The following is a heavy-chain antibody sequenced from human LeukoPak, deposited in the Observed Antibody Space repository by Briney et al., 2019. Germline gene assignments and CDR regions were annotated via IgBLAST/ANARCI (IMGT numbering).Heavy chain of an antibody. J-gene: IGHJ4*02. CDR1: GGSFSGYY. CDR2: INHSGST. V-gene: IGHV4-34*01. CDR3: ASARRELDY. Sequence: SETLSLTCAVYGGSFSGYYWSWIRQPPGKGLEWIGEINHSGSTNYNPSLKSRVTISVDTSKNQFSLKLSSVTAADTAAYYCASARRELDYWGQGTLVTVSS. D-gene: IGHD1-1*01.